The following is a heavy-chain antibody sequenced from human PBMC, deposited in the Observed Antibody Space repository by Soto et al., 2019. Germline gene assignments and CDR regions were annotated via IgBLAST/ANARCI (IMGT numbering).Heavy chain of an antibody. CDR1: GFTFSSYG. CDR2: ISNDGSNK. Sequence: QVQLVESGGGVVQPGRSLRLSCAASGFTFSSYGMHWVRQAPGKGLEWVVVISNDGSNKYYADSVKGRFTISRDNSKNTLYLQMNSLRAEDTAVYYCAKGGSLNWGFLDYWGQGTLVTVSS. V-gene: IGHV3-30*18. CDR3: AKGGSLNWGFLDY. D-gene: IGHD7-27*01. J-gene: IGHJ4*02.